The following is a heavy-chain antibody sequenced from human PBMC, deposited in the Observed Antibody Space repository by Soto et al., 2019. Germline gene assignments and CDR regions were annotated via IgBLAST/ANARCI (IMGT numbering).Heavy chain of an antibody. CDR2: IDPSDSYT. Sequence: PGESLKISFKVSGYDFTNYLISWVRQMPGKGLEWMGRIDPSDSYTTYNPYFQGHVTMSADKSITTAYLQWSGLKASDTAIYYCARLQYDILTGAHDHWGQGPPVTGSS. D-gene: IGHD3-9*01. V-gene: IGHV5-10-1*01. J-gene: IGHJ4*02. CDR3: ARLQYDILTGAHDH. CDR1: GYDFTNYL.